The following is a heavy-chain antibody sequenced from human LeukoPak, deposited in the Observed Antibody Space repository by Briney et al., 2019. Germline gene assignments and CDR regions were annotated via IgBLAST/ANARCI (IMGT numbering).Heavy chain of an antibody. CDR1: GGSINSYY. D-gene: IGHD2-2*01. V-gene: IGHV4-59*01. CDR3: ARGGRRYCSTTTCCEFDY. CDR2: IYYSGST. Sequence: SETLSLTCTVSGGSINSYYWSWIRQPPGKGLEWIGYIYYSGSTNYNPSLKSRVTISVDTSRDQFSLKLSSVTAADTAVYYCARGGRRYCSTTTCCEFDYWGRGTLVTVSS. J-gene: IGHJ4*02.